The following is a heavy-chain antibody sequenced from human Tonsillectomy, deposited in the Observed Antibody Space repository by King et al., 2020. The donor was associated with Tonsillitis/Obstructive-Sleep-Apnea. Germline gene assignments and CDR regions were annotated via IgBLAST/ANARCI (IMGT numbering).Heavy chain of an antibody. CDR2: INSDGSST. Sequence: VQLVESGGGLVQPGGSLRLSCAASGFTFSSYWMHWVRQAPGKGLVWVSRINSDGSSTSYADSVKGRFTISRDNAKNTLYLQMNSLRAETTAVYYCARLFDFWSGYYTGYGMHFWGQGTPVTVSS. D-gene: IGHD3-3*01. V-gene: IGHV3-74*02. CDR3: ARLFDFWSGYYTGYGMHF. CDR1: GFTFSSYW. J-gene: IGHJ6*02.